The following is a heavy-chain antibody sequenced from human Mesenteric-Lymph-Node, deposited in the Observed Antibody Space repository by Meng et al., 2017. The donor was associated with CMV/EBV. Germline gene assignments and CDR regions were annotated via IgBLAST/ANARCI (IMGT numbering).Heavy chain of an antibody. CDR3: ARVSPIAAAGSYNYYGVDV. Sequence: GSPRLSCTVSGGSVSSGSYYWSWIRQSPGKELEWIGYVFYSGNTEYNPFLKSRVTMSIDTSENQFSLRLSSVTAADTAVYYCARVSPIAAAGSYNYYGVDVWGQGTTVTVSS. V-gene: IGHV4-61*01. J-gene: IGHJ6*02. CDR2: VFYSGNT. D-gene: IGHD6-13*01. CDR1: GGSVSSGSYY.